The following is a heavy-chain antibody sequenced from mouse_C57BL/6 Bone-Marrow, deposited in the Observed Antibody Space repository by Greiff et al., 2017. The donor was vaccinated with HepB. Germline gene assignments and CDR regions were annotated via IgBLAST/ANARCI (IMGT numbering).Heavy chain of an antibody. CDR1: GFNIKDDY. Sequence: VQLQQSGAELVRPGASVKLSCTASGFNIKDDYMHWVKQRPEQGLEWIGWFDPENGDTEYASKFQGKATITADTSSNTAYLQLSSLTSEDTAVYYCTTSTVVATDYAMDYWGQGTSVTVSS. CDR3: TTSTVVATDYAMDY. CDR2: FDPENGDT. J-gene: IGHJ4*01. V-gene: IGHV14-4*01. D-gene: IGHD1-1*01.